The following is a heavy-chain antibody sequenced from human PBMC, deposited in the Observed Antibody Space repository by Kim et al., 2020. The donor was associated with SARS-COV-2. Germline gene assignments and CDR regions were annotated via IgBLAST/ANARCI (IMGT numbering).Heavy chain of an antibody. D-gene: IGHD2-8*01. CDR3: ARTDGVGGVVAAMIV. CDR2: LYDTGSA. CDR1: DASISDYY. J-gene: IGHJ3*01. V-gene: IGHV4-59*01. Sequence: SETLSLTCTISDASISDYYLSWIRQPPGKGLEWIGDLYDTGSADYSPSFKSRVTISVDKSKNQFSLKVTSVTAADTAVYYCARTDGVGGVVAAMIVWGQG.